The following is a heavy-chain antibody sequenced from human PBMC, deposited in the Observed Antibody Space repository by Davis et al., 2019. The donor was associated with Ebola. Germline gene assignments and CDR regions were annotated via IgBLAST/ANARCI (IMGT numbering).Heavy chain of an antibody. D-gene: IGHD5-12*01. CDR3: ARDRFRGLRAIDY. J-gene: IGHJ4*02. CDR1: GGSISSSSYY. Sequence: MPSETLSLTCTVSGGSISSSSYYWGWIRQPPGKGLEWIGSIYYSGSTYYNPSLKSRVTISVDTSKNQFSLKLSSVTAADTAVYYCARDRFRGLRAIDYWGQGTLVTVSS. V-gene: IGHV4-39*07. CDR2: IYYSGST.